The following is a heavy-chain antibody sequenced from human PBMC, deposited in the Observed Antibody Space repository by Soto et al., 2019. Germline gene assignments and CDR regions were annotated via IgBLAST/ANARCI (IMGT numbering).Heavy chain of an antibody. Sequence: SATXSLTYFVASGSINGSXYWSWLRPRSXXGLEWIGRFSLSGNNTXNPSLLILVTMSAXLSKNQFSLRLTSLTAADTALYYCARGMTPPGAPAWYYFDSWGQGTLVTVSA. CDR3: ARGMTPPGAPAWYYFDS. CDR2: FSLSGNN. CDR1: SGSINGSXY. D-gene: IGHD2-8*02. J-gene: IGHJ4*02. V-gene: IGHV4-4*07.